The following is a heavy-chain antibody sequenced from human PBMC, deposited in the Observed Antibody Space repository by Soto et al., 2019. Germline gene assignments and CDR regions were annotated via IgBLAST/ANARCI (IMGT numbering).Heavy chain of an antibody. V-gene: IGHV3-30*18. J-gene: IGHJ6*02. D-gene: IGHD6-25*01. CDR1: GFTFSSYG. Sequence: QVQLVESGGGVVQPGRSLRLSCAASGFTFSSYGMHWVRQAPGKGLEWVAVISYDGSNKYYAESVKGRFTISRDNSKNTLYLQMNSLRAEDTAVYYCAKDRRPNYYYGMDVWGQGTTVTVSS. CDR2: ISYDGSNK. CDR3: AKDRRPNYYYGMDV.